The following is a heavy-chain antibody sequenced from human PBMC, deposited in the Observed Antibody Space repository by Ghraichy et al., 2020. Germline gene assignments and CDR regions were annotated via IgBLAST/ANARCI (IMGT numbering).Heavy chain of an antibody. CDR3: ARGLSSAPRSTLDY. CDR2: IKQDGGDK. Sequence: GSLRLSCAASGFTFSSYWMTWVRQAPGKGLEWVANIKQDGGDKNYVDSVKGRFTISRDNAKNSLYLQMNSLRAEDTAVYYCARGLSSAPRSTLDYWGQGTLVTVSS. D-gene: IGHD2/OR15-2a*01. CDR1: GFTFSSYW. J-gene: IGHJ4*02. V-gene: IGHV3-7*01.